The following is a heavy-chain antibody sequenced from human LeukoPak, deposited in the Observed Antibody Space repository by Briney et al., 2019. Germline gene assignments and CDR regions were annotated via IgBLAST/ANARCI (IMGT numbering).Heavy chain of an antibody. V-gene: IGHV3-11*06. D-gene: IGHD6-19*01. Sequence: LSLTCAVYGGSFSGYYMSWIRQAPGKGLEWVSYISSTSSYTNYADSVRGRLTISRDNAKNSLYLQMNSLRAEDTAVYYCARDSSGWCTDFDYWGQGTLVTVSS. J-gene: IGHJ4*02. CDR1: GGSFSGYY. CDR2: ISSTSSYT. CDR3: ARDSSGWCTDFDY.